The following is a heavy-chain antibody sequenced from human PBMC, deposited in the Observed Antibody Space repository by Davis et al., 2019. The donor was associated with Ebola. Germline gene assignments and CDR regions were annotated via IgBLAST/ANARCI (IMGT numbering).Heavy chain of an antibody. CDR2: FGSGGDT. Sequence: GESLKISCAASGFTFSSYWMSWVRQAPGKGLEWVSGFGSGGDTYYAGSVKGRFTVSRDNSKNALYLQMNSLRADDSGIYYCVKRTSGSSGWDYWGQGTLVTVSS. J-gene: IGHJ4*02. V-gene: IGHV3-23*01. CDR3: VKRTSGSSGWDY. D-gene: IGHD6-6*01. CDR1: GFTFSSYW.